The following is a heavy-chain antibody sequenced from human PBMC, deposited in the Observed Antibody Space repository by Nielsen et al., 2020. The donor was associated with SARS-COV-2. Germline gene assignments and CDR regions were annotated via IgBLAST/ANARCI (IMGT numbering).Heavy chain of an antibody. CDR3: ARDYYYDFWSGSFGRYYGMDV. CDR2: ISGSGGST. Sequence: WIRQPPGKGLEWVSAISGSGGSTYYADSVKGRFTISRDNSKNTLYLQMNSLRAEGTAVYYCARDYYYDFWSGSFGRYYGMDVWGQGTTVTVSS. D-gene: IGHD3-3*01. V-gene: IGHV3-23*01. J-gene: IGHJ6*02.